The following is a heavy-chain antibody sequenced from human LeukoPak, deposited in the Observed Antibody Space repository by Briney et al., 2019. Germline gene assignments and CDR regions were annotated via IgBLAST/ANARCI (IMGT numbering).Heavy chain of an antibody. D-gene: IGHD2-8*01. J-gene: IGHJ4*02. V-gene: IGHV3-66*01. CDR1: GFTVGNNY. CDR3: ARDPPAVSINTYA. Sequence: GGSLRLSCAASGFTVGNNYMNWVRQAPGKGLEWVSLIFSHGETSYADSVKGRFTISRDNSKNTLYLQMNGLRVEDTPVYYCARDPPAVSINTYAWGQGTLVTVSS. CDR2: IFSHGET.